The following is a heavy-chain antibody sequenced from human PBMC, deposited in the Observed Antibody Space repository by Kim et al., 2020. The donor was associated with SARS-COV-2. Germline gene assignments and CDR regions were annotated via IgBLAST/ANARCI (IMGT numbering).Heavy chain of an antibody. J-gene: IGHJ3*02. V-gene: IGHV4-4*08. CDR3: AAPADSLLAFDI. D-gene: IGHD3-3*01. Sequence: PSLRSRVTISVNPSKNQFSLKLSSVTAADTAVYYCAAPADSLLAFDIWGQGTMVTVSS.